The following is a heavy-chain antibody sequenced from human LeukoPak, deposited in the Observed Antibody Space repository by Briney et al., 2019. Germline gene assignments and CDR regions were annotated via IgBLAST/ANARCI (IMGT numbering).Heavy chain of an antibody. CDR3: ARELKYYYDSSGYYDDGGVFDY. CDR1: GDSINTYY. J-gene: IGHJ4*02. CDR2: IYYSGST. Sequence: TSETLSLTCSVSGDSINTYYWSWIRQPPGKGLEWIGYIYYSGSTNYNPSLKSRVTIAVDTSKNQFSLKLSSVTAADTAVYYCARELKYYYDSSGYYDDGGVFDYWGQGTLVTVSS. V-gene: IGHV4-59*01. D-gene: IGHD3-22*01.